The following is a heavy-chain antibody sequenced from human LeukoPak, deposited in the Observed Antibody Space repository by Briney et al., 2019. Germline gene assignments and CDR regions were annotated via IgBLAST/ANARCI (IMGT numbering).Heavy chain of an antibody. D-gene: IGHD3-22*01. CDR2: ISPSGDRT. CDR1: GFTFSSYA. CDR3: AIMHGYYDGSGFWVQ. V-gene: IGHV3-23*01. Sequence: TGGSLRLSCAASGFTFSSYAMSWVRQAPGKGLEWVSFISPSGDRTSNADSVGGRFTISRDNTRNTLYLRMNSLRDEDTGVYYCAIMHGYYDGSGFWVQWGQGTLVTVSS. J-gene: IGHJ4*02.